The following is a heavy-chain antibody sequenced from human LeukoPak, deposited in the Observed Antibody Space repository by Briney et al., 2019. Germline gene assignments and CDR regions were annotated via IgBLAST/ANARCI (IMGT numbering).Heavy chain of an antibody. CDR2: IRGNDGAT. CDR1: GFTFANYG. D-gene: IGHD6-13*01. Sequence: GGSLRLSCAASGFTFANYGMTWVRQITGKGLEWVSAIRGNDGATYYADSVKGRFTISRDNSKSTLYLQMNSLRAEDTAVYYCAKDPIRSWAGCFEYWGQGILVTVSS. V-gene: IGHV3-23*01. J-gene: IGHJ4*02. CDR3: AKDPIRSWAGCFEY.